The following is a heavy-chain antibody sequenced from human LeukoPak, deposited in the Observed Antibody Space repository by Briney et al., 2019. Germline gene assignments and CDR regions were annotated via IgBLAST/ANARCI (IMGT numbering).Heavy chain of an antibody. J-gene: IGHJ4*02. V-gene: IGHV4-61*01. CDR3: ARGYCSGGTCYFFDY. CDR2: IYYSGST. CDR1: GGSVSSGSFY. D-gene: IGHD2-15*01. Sequence: PSETLSLTCTVSGGSVSSGSFYWSWIRQPPGKGLEWIGYIYYSGSTNYNPSLKSRVTISVDTSKNQFSLKLSSVTAADTAVYYCARGYCSGGTCYFFDYWGQGTLVTVSP.